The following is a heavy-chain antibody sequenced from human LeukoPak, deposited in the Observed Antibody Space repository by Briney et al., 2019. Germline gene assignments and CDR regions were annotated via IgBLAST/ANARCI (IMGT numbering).Heavy chain of an antibody. V-gene: IGHV3-21*01. CDR2: ISVRSNYL. CDR1: GYTFSSFS. D-gene: IGHD3-22*01. Sequence: PGGSLRLSCAASGYTFSSFSINWVRQAPGKGLESVSSISVRSNYLYYADSVRGRFTISRDDARDSLYLQMNSLRAEDTAVYYCVRLRRNSDTSGYYYYYDFWGQGTLVTVSS. J-gene: IGHJ4*02. CDR3: VRLRRNSDTSGYYYYYDF.